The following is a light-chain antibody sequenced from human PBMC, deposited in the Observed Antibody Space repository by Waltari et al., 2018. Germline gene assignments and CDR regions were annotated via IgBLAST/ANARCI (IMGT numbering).Light chain of an antibody. V-gene: IGKV3-15*01. J-gene: IGKJ4*01. Sequence: EIVMTQFPATLSVSPGERATLSCRASQSVRSNLAWYQQKPGQAPRPLIAAASTRATGIPASFSGSGAGTEFTLTISSLQSEDFAVYYCQQYNNWPLTFGGGTKVEIK. CDR2: AAS. CDR3: QQYNNWPLT. CDR1: QSVRSN.